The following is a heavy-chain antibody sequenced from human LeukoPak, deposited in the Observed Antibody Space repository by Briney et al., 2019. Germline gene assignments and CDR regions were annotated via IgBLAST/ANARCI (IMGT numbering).Heavy chain of an antibody. CDR2: IYTSGST. J-gene: IGHJ3*02. V-gene: IGHV4-4*07. CDR1: GGSISSYY. Sequence: SETLSLTCTVSGGSISSYYWSWIRQPAGKGLEWIGRIYTSGSTNYNPSLKSRVTMSVDTSKNQFSLKLSSVTAADTAVYYCARAPEYCSGGSCYLGYAFDIWGQGTMVTVSS. CDR3: ARAPEYCSGGSCYLGYAFDI. D-gene: IGHD2-15*01.